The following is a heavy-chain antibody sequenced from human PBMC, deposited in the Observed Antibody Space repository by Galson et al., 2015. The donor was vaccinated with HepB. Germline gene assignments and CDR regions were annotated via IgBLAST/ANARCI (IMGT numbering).Heavy chain of an antibody. CDR2: INPDGSEK. CDR3: ARRISLVRGIITKPDYYYGMDV. V-gene: IGHV3-7*03. Sequence: SLRLSCAASGFSFSTYWMSWVRQAPGKGLEWVANINPDGSEKYYVASLKGRFTISRDNAKNSLYLQMVSLRAEDTAVYYCARRISLVRGIITKPDYYYGMDVWGQGTTVTVAS. CDR1: GFSFSTYW. D-gene: IGHD3-10*01. J-gene: IGHJ6*02.